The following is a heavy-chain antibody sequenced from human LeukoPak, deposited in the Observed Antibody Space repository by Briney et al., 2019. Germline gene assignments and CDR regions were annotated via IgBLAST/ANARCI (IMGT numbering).Heavy chain of an antibody. CDR1: GYSISSGYY. CDR3: ARDMNPPHYFDY. V-gene: IGHV4-38-2*02. J-gene: IGHJ4*02. CDR2: IYHSGYT. D-gene: IGHD3-16*01. Sequence: PSETLSLTCNVSGYSISSGYYWAWIRQAPGKGLEWIGSIYHSGYTHYNPSLKGRVTISVDTSKNDFSLKLSSVAAADTAIYYCARDMNPPHYFDYWGQGTLVTVSS.